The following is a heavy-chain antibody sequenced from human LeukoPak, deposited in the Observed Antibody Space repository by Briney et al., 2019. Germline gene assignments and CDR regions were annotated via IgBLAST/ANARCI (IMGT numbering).Heavy chain of an antibody. J-gene: IGHJ6*02. CDR1: GGSFSGYY. Sequence: SETLSLTCAVYGGSFSGYYWSWIRQPPGKGLEWIGEINHSGSTNYNPSLKSRVTISVDTSKNQFSLKLSSVTAADTAVYYCARSGIAALYGMDVWGQGTTVTVSS. CDR3: ARSGIAALYGMDV. CDR2: INHSGST. D-gene: IGHD6-6*01. V-gene: IGHV4-34*01.